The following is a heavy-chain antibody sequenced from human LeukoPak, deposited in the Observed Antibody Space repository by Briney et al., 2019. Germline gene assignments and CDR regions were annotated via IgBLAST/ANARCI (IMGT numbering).Heavy chain of an antibody. CDR3: ARDFFPVVDSTWYEIGY. CDR1: GFTFDDYA. J-gene: IGHJ4*02. Sequence: PGRSLRLSCAAYGFTFDDYALDWVRQARGKGMEWVTLISYDGYDKSYADSVTGRFTISRDNSRNTLYLQMDSLRSEDTAVYYCARDFFPVVDSTWYEIGYWGQGTLVTVSS. D-gene: IGHD2-21*01. CDR2: ISYDGYDK. V-gene: IGHV3-30-3*01.